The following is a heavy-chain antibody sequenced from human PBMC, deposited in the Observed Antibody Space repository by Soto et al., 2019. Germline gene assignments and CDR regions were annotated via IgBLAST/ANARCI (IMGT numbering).Heavy chain of an antibody. CDR3: AREDYGGNSGPNY. Sequence: SETLSLTCTVSGGSISSGGYYWSWIRQHPGKGLEWIGYIYYSGSTYYNPSLKSRVTISVDTSKSQFSLKLSSVTAADTAVYYCAREDYGGNSGPNYWGQGTLVTVSS. CDR1: GGSISSGGYY. J-gene: IGHJ4*02. CDR2: IYYSGST. D-gene: IGHD4-17*01. V-gene: IGHV4-31*03.